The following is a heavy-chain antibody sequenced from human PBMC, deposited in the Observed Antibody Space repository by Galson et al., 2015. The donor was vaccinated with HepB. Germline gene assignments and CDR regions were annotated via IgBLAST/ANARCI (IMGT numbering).Heavy chain of an antibody. CDR2: IGGSGSPT. J-gene: IGHJ5*02. V-gene: IGHV3-23*01. CDR1: GFTFSTSA. Sequence: SLRLSCAASGFTFSTSAMSWVRRAPGKGLEWISAIGGSGSPTYDADSVRGRFTISRDNSKNTLYLQMNSLRAEDTAVYYCAKGGIAVVPAVMSWFDPWGQGTLVTVSS. CDR3: AKGGIAVVPAVMSWFDP. D-gene: IGHD2-2*01.